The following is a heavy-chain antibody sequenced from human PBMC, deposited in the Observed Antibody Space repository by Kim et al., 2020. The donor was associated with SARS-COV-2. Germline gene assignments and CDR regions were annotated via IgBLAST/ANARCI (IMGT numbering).Heavy chain of an antibody. CDR2: INPSGGST. CDR3: AREFRHSGSYYEFDY. Sequence: ASVKVSCKASGYTFTSYYMHWVRQAPGQGLEWMGIINPSGGSTSYAQKFQGRVTMTRDTSTSTVYMELSSLRSEDTAVYYCAREFRHSGSYYEFDYWGQGTLVTVSS. D-gene: IGHD1-26*01. V-gene: IGHV1-46*01. J-gene: IGHJ4*02. CDR1: GYTFTSYY.